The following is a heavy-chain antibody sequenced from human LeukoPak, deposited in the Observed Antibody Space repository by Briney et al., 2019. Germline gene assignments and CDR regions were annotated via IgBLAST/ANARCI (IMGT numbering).Heavy chain of an antibody. Sequence: SQTLSLTCTVSGGSISSGGYYWSWIRQPPGKGLEWIGYIYHSGSTYYNPSLKSRVTISVDRSKNQFSLKLSSVTAADTAVYYCARAEPSLGYCSSTSCSVAHAFDIWGQGTMVTDSS. CDR1: GGSISSGGYY. CDR2: IYHSGST. CDR3: ARAEPSLGYCSSTSCSVAHAFDI. V-gene: IGHV4-30-2*01. J-gene: IGHJ3*02. D-gene: IGHD2-2*01.